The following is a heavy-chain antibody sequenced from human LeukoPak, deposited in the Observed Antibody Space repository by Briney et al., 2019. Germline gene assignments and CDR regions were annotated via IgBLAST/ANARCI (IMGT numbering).Heavy chain of an antibody. D-gene: IGHD6-13*01. V-gene: IGHV3-21*01. CDR3: ANGIAAAGIMR. CDR2: ISSSSSYI. CDR1: GFTFSSYS. J-gene: IGHJ4*02. Sequence: GGSLRLSCAASGFTFSSYSMNWVRQAPGKGLEWVSSISSSSSYIYYADSVKGRFTISRDNSKNTLYLQMNSLRAEDTAVYYCANGIAAAGIMRWGQGTLVTVSS.